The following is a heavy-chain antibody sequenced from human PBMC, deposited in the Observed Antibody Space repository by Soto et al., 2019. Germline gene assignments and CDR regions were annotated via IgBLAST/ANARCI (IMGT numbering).Heavy chain of an antibody. V-gene: IGHV4-34*01. Sequence: SETLSLTCAVYGGSFSGYYWSWIRQPPGKGLEWIGEINHSGSTNYNPSLKSRVTISVDTSKNQFSLKLSSVTAADTAVYYCARERYYYYMDVGGKGTTVTVSS. J-gene: IGHJ6*03. CDR2: INHSGST. CDR1: GGSFSGYY. CDR3: ARERYYYYMDV.